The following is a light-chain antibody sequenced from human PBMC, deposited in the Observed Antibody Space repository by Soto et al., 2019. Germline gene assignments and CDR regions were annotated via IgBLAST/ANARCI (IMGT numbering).Light chain of an antibody. CDR2: GHT. J-gene: IGLJ1*01. CDR3: QSHDSSLSTYV. V-gene: IGLV1-40*01. Sequence: QSVLTQPPSVSGALGQRVTISCTGSSSNTGAGYDVHWYQQLPGAAPKLLIYGHTNRPSGVPDRFSGSRSGTSASLAISGLQAEDEADYYCQSHDSSLSTYVFGTGTKVTVL. CDR1: SSNTGAGYD.